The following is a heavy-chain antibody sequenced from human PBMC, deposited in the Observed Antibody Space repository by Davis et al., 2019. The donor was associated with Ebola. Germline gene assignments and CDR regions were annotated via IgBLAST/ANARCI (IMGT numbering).Heavy chain of an antibody. J-gene: IGHJ4*02. D-gene: IGHD3-10*01. CDR1: GFTFSSYW. CDR2: INSDGSST. V-gene: IGHV3-74*01. Sequence: PGGSLRLSCAAFGFTFSSYWMHWVRQAPGKGLVWVSRINSDGSSTSYADSVKGRFTISRDNAKNTLYLQMNSLRAEDTAVYYCARDRGIRAFDYWGQGTLVTVSS. CDR3: ARDRGIRAFDY.